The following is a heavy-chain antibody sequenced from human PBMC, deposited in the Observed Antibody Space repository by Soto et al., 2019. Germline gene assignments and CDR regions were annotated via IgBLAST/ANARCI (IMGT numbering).Heavy chain of an antibody. D-gene: IGHD2-2*01. Sequence: SETLSLTCSVSGCSISSTSYSWGWIRQPPGKGLEWIGTIYYSGSTHYNPSLEGRVAISADTPNNQLSLRLSPVTAADTAVYYCGRQPGHCGSTTCFGYYSVDVWGQGTTVT. V-gene: IGHV4-39*01. CDR1: GCSISSTSYS. CDR3: GRQPGHCGSTTCFGYYSVDV. J-gene: IGHJ6*02. CDR2: IYYSGST.